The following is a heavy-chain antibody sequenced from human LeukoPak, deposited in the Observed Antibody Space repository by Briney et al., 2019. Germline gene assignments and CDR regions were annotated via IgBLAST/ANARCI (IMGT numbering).Heavy chain of an antibody. V-gene: IGHV3-74*01. D-gene: IGHD1-26*01. CDR1: GFTFSSYW. Sequence: GGSLGLSCAASGFTFSSYWMHWVRQAPGKGLVWVSRIYNDGSSTSYADSVKGRFTISRDNAKSTLYLQMNSLRAEDTAVYYCARVRVGSGSSHAADAFDIWGQGTMVTVSS. J-gene: IGHJ3*02. CDR3: ARVRVGSGSSHAADAFDI. CDR2: IYNDGSST.